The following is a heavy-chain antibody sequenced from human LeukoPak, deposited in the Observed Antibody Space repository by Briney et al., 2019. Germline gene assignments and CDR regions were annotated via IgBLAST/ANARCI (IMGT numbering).Heavy chain of an antibody. CDR1: GGSISSGGYS. V-gene: IGHV4-30-2*01. Sequence: SETLSLTCAVSGGSISSGGYSWSWIRQPPGKGLEWIGYIYHCGSTYYNPALKSRVTISVDRSKNQFSLKLSSVTAADTAVYSCARVARESLPPVGDCSGGSCYSDYFDYWGQGTLVTVSS. CDR3: ARVARESLPPVGDCSGGSCYSDYFDY. J-gene: IGHJ4*02. CDR2: IYHCGST. D-gene: IGHD2-15*01.